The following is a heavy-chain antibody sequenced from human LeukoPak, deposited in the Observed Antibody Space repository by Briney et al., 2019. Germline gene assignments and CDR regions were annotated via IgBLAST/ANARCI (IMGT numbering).Heavy chain of an antibody. Sequence: SQTLSLTCAISGDSVSSNSAAWNWIRQSPSRGLEWLGRTYYRSKWYNDYAVSVKSRITINPDTSKNQFSLQLNSVTPEDTAVYYCARDFGITMVRGVIGNDLQGFDYWGQGTLVTVSS. CDR3: ARDFGITMVRGVIGNDLQGFDY. CDR1: GDSVSSNSAA. J-gene: IGHJ4*02. V-gene: IGHV6-1*01. D-gene: IGHD3-10*01. CDR2: TYYRSKWYN.